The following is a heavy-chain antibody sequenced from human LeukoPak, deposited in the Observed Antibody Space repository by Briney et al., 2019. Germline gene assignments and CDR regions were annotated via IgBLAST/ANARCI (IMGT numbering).Heavy chain of an antibody. CDR3: ARAAMAPDPFDY. J-gene: IGHJ4*02. CDR2: IYSGGST. D-gene: IGHD5-18*01. V-gene: IGHV3-53*01. CDR1: GFTFSSYS. Sequence: PGGSLRLSCTASGFTFSSYSMSWVRQAPGKGLEWVSVIYSGGSTYYADSVKGRFTISRDNSKNTLYLQMNSLRAEDTAVYYCARAAMAPDPFDYWGQGTLVTVSS.